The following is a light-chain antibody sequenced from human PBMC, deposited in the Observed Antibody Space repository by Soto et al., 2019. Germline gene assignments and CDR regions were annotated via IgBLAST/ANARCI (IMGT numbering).Light chain of an antibody. CDR1: QSVSSN. CDR3: QQYYKWPRT. V-gene: IGKV3-15*01. CDR2: GAS. J-gene: IGKJ1*01. Sequence: EILMTQSPATLPVSPGERATLSCRASQSVSSNLAWYQQKPGQAPRPLIYGASTRATGIPARFSGSGAGTEFTLTMSSLQSEDFAVYYCQQYYKWPRTFGQGTKVDVK.